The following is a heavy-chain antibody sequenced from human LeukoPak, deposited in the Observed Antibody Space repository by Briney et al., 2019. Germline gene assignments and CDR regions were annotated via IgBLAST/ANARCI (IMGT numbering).Heavy chain of an antibody. Sequence: PGGSLRLSCAASGFTFSSYAMSWVRQAPGKGLEWVSATSGSGGSTYYADSVKGRFTISRDNSKNTLYLQMNSLRAEDTAVYYCAREIAAEDAFDIWGQGTMVTVSS. D-gene: IGHD6-6*01. CDR1: GFTFSSYA. CDR2: TSGSGGST. CDR3: AREIAAEDAFDI. J-gene: IGHJ3*02. V-gene: IGHV3-23*01.